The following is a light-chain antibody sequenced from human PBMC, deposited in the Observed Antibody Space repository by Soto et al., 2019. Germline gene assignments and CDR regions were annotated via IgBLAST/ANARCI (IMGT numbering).Light chain of an antibody. V-gene: IGKV3-11*01. CDR3: QHRHI. CDR2: DAS. J-gene: IGKJ3*01. Sequence: DIVLTQSPATLSLSPGERATLSCRASQSVSRDFAWYQQKPGQAPRLLIYDASNRATGIPARFSGSGSGTDFTLTINSLQPEDFAVYYCQHRHIFVPGTKVDFK. CDR1: QSVSRD.